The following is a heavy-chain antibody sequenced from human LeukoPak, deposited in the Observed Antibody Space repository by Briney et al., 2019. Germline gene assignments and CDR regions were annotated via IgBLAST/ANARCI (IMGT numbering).Heavy chain of an antibody. J-gene: IGHJ4*02. D-gene: IGHD1-1*01. V-gene: IGHV1-18*01. CDR1: GYTFTTYG. CDR3: ARGTYFDP. CDR2: TSAYNDKT. Sequence: ASVKVSCKASGYTFTTYGISWVRQAPGQGLEWMGWTSAYNDKTKYAQKLEGRVTMTTDTSTSTAYMEMRSLRSDDTAVYYCARGTYFDPWGQGTLVTVSS.